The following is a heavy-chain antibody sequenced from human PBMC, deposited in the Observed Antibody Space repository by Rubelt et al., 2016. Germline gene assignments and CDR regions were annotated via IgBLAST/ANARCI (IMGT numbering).Heavy chain of an antibody. Sequence: VQLVESGGGVVQPGRSLRLSCAASGFTFNSFAMHWVRQAPGKGLEHVSGISSNGGSTHHANSVKGRFTISRDNSKNTLYLQMNSLRAEDTAVYYGARSSRGYNYLHVDYWGQGTLVTVSS. J-gene: IGHJ4*02. V-gene: IGHV3-64*01. CDR1: GFTFNSFA. D-gene: IGHD5-18*01. CDR3: ARSSRGYNYLHVDY. CDR2: ISSNGGST.